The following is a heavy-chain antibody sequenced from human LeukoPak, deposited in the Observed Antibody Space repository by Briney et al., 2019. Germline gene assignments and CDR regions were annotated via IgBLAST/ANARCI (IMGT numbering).Heavy chain of an antibody. Sequence: ASVKVSCKASAYTFSGYYIHWVRQAPGQGLEWMGWINFNSGGKIFAEKFQDRVTMARDTSISTAYMELSRLRSDDTAVYYCAGQIVSGSMGCDFWGQGTLVTVSS. CDR1: AYTFSGYY. D-gene: IGHD2-21*01. CDR2: INFNSGGK. CDR3: AGQIVSGSMGCDF. J-gene: IGHJ4*02. V-gene: IGHV1-2*02.